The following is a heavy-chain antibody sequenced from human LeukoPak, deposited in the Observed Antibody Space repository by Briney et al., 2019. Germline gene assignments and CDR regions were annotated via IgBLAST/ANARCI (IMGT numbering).Heavy chain of an antibody. D-gene: IGHD2-2*01. CDR2: INAGNGNT. J-gene: IGHJ4*02. Sequence: ASVKVSCTASGYTFTSYAMHWVRQAPGQRLEWMGWINAGNGNTKYSQKFQGRVTITRDTSASTAYMELSSLRSEDTAVYYCARVSRLDCSSTSCSYFDYWGQGTLVTVSS. V-gene: IGHV1-3*01. CDR1: GYTFTSYA. CDR3: ARVSRLDCSSTSCSYFDY.